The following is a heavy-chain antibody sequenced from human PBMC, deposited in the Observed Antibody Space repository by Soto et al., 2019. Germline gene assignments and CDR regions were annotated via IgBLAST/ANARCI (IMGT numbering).Heavy chain of an antibody. CDR3: AMNLFGLSIAGY. V-gene: IGHV3-23*01. CDR2: ISGSGDST. D-gene: IGHD3-3*01. CDR1: GFTFSTYA. J-gene: IGHJ4*02. Sequence: EVQLLESGGGLVQPGGSLRLSCAASGFTFSTYAMTWVRQAPGKGLEWVSTISGSGDSTHYADSVRGRFTISRDNSKNTLYLQMDSLRGEDTALFYCAMNLFGLSIAGYWGQGTLVTVSS.